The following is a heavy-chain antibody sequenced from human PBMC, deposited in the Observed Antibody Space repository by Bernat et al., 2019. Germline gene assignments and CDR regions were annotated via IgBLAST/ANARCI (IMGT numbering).Heavy chain of an antibody. CDR1: GFTFSSYA. D-gene: IGHD6-13*01. CDR3: ESTAAGLDY. Sequence: QVQLVESGGGVVQSGRSLRLSCAASGFTFSSYAMHWVRQAPGKGLEWVAVISYDGSNKYYADSVKGRFTISRDNSKNTLYLQMNSLRAEDTAVYYCESTAAGLDYWGQGTLVTVSS. V-gene: IGHV3-30-3*01. J-gene: IGHJ4*02. CDR2: ISYDGSNK.